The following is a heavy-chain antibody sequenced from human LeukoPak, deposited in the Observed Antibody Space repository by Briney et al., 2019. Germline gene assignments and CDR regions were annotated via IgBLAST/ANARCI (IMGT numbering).Heavy chain of an antibody. J-gene: IGHJ6*01. D-gene: IGHD2-21*01. CDR3: AREVAPLYFHYGMDV. V-gene: IGHV3-33*01. Sequence: GKSLRLSCAASGFTFSSYGMHWVRQAPGKGLEWVAVTWYDGRNIYYAASVKGRFTISRDDSKTTVYLLMNSLRAEDTAVYYCAREVAPLYFHYGMDVWGEGTTVTVSS. CDR1: GFTFSSYG. CDR2: TWYDGRNI.